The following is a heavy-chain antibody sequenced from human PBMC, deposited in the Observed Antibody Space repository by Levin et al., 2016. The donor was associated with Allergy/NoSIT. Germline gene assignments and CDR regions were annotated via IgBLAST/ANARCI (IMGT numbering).Heavy chain of an antibody. D-gene: IGHD3/OR15-3a*01. CDR2: INDSGGT. J-gene: IGHJ4*02. CDR3: ARGRFRDYYFDY. V-gene: IGHV4-34*01. Sequence: SETLSLTCAVYGGSFSGYYWSWIRQPPGKGLEWIGEINDSGGTSHSPSLKSRVTISADTSKNQIFLMLSSVTAADTAVYYCARGRFRDYYFDYWGQGTLVTVSS. CDR1: GGSFSGYY.